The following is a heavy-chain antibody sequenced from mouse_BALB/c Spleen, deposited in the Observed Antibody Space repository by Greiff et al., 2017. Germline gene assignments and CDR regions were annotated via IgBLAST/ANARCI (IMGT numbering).Heavy chain of an antibody. V-gene: IGHV1S22*01. CDR2: IYPGSGST. J-gene: IGHJ4*01. D-gene: IGHD2-1*01. Sequence: LKQPGSELVRPGASVKLSCKASGYTFTSYWMHWVKQRPGQGLEWIGNIYPGSGSTNYDEKFKSKATLTVDTSSSTAYMQLSSLTSEDSAVYYCTRGGYGNYWGQGTSVTVSS. CDR3: TRGGYGNY. CDR1: GYTFTSYW.